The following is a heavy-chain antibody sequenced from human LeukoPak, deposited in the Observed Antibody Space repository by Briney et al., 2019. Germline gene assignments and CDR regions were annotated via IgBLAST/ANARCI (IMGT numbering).Heavy chain of an antibody. CDR3: ARGFRDTAMFLDY. D-gene: IGHD5-18*01. CDR1: GITFNTYE. J-gene: IGHJ4*02. V-gene: IGHV3-48*03. CDR2: ISSSGSPI. Sequence: GGSLRLSCVASGITFNTYEMNWVRQAPGMGLEWISCISSSGSPIYYSDSVKGRFTISRDNARDSLYLQMNSLRAEDTAVYYCARGFRDTAMFLDYWGQGTLVTVSS.